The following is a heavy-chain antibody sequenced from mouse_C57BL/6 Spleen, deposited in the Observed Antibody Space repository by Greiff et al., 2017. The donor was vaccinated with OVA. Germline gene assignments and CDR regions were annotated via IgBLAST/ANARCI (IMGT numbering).Heavy chain of an antibody. J-gene: IGHJ4*01. D-gene: IGHD1-1*01. CDR3: ARSRYYGTHAMDC. V-gene: IGHV1-52*01. CDR1: GYTFTSYW. Sequence: VQLQQSGAELVRPGSSVKLSCKASGYTFTSYWMHWVKQRPIQGLEWIGNIDPSDSATHYNPKFKDKATFPEDKSSSTAYMQLSSLTSEDSAVYYCARSRYYGTHAMDCWGQGTSVTGAS. CDR2: IDPSDSAT.